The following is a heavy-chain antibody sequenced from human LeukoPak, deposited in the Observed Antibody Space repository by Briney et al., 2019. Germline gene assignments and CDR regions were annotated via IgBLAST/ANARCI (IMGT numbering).Heavy chain of an antibody. D-gene: IGHD3-22*01. CDR3: ARGLTHYYDSSANWFDP. V-gene: IGHV4-39*07. CDR1: GGTISSSSYY. CDR2: IYYSGST. Sequence: SETLSLTCTVSGGTISSSSYYWGWVRQPPGKGLEWIGSIYYSGSTYYNPSLKSRVTISVDTSKNQFSLKLSSVTAADTAVYYCARGLTHYYDSSANWFDPWGQGTLVTVSS. J-gene: IGHJ5*02.